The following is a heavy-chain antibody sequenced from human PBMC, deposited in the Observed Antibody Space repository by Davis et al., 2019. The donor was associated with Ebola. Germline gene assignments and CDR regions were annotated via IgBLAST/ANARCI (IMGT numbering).Heavy chain of an antibody. J-gene: IGHJ5*02. CDR2: INWNGASS. CDR1: GFTFDDYA. V-gene: IGHV3-20*04. CDR3: ARDSLRYSAAYGGWLDP. D-gene: IGHD5-18*01. Sequence: GESLKISCGASGFTFDDYAMTWVRQVPGKGLEWVSGINWNGASSGYADSVKGRFTISRDNAKNTLYLQMNGLRADDTAMYYCARDSLRYSAAYGGWLDPWGQGTLVIVSS.